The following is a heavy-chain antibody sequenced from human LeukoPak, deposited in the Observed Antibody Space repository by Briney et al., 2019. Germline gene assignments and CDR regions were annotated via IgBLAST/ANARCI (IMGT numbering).Heavy chain of an antibody. CDR2: IYTSGST. CDR1: GGSISSYY. V-gene: IGHV4-4*07. D-gene: IGHD3-3*01. Sequence: SETLSLTCTVSGGSISSYYWSWIRQPAGKGLEWIGRIYTSGSTNYNPSLKSRVTMSVDTSKNQFSLKLSSVTAADTAVYYCARESYDFWSGYLNQVDYWGQGTLVTVSS. J-gene: IGHJ4*02. CDR3: ARESYDFWSGYLNQVDY.